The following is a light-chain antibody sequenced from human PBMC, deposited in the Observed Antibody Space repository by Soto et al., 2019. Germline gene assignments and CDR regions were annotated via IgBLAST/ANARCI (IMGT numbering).Light chain of an antibody. V-gene: IGKV3-20*01. CDR2: GAS. CDR3: QQYGSSSWT. CDR1: QSVSSSY. Sequence: EVVLTQSPGTLALSRGERATLSCRASQSVSSSYLAWYQQKPGQAPRLLIYGASSRATGIPDRFSGSGSGTDFTLTISRLEPEEFAVYYCQQYGSSSWTFGQGTKVDIK. J-gene: IGKJ1*01.